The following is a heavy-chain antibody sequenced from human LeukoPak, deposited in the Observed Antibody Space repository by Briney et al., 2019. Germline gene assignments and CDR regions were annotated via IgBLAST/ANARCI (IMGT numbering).Heavy chain of an antibody. V-gene: IGHV3-30-3*01. Sequence: GGSLRLSCAASGFTFSSYAMHWVRQAPGKGLEWVAVISYDGSNKYYADSVKGRFTISRDNSKNTLYLQMNSLSAEDTAVYYCARGRHYYDSSGYYTGDYWGQGTLVTVSS. CDR1: GFTFSSYA. J-gene: IGHJ4*02. CDR2: ISYDGSNK. CDR3: ARGRHYYDSSGYYTGDY. D-gene: IGHD3-22*01.